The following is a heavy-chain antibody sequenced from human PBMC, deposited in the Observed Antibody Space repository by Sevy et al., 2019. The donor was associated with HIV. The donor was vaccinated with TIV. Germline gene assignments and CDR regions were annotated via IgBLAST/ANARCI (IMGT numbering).Heavy chain of an antibody. CDR2: ISGAGGSK. J-gene: IGHJ3*02. CDR3: ARDLRSNFFDAFDI. V-gene: IGHV3-23*01. D-gene: IGHD3-3*01. Sequence: GESLKISCAVSGFTFSSHDMTWVRQAPGKGLEWVSGISGAGGSKWYAASVKGRFAISRDNSKNTLNLQMNTLRTEDTAMYYCARDLRSNFFDAFDIWGQGTMVTVSS. CDR1: GFTFSSHD.